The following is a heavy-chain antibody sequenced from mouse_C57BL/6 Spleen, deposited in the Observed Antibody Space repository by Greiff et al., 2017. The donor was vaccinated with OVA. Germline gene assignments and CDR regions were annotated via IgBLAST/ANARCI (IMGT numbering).Heavy chain of an antibody. J-gene: IGHJ3*01. Sequence: VQLKESGGGLVKPGGSLKLSCAASGFTFSDYGMHWVRQAPEKGLEWVAYISSGSSTIYYADTVKGRFTISRDNAKNTLFLQMTSLRSEDTAMYYCARLVDDSWFAYWGQGTLVTVSA. CDR1: GFTFSDYG. V-gene: IGHV5-17*01. D-gene: IGHD1-1*02. CDR2: ISSGSSTI. CDR3: ARLVDDSWFAY.